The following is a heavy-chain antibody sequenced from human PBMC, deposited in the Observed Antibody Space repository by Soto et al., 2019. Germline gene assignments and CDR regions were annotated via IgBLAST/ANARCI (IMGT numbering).Heavy chain of an antibody. V-gene: IGHV1-69*13. D-gene: IGHD3-22*01. CDR1: GGTFSSYS. CDR3: ARARDSSGYYLAYYYYYGMDV. J-gene: IGHJ6*02. Sequence: SLKVCCKSSGGTFSSYSISWVRQAPGQGLEWMGGIIPIFGTANYAQKFQGRVTITADESTSTAYMELSSLRSEDTAVYYCARARDSSGYYLAYYYYYGMDVWGQGTTVTVSS. CDR2: IIPIFGTA.